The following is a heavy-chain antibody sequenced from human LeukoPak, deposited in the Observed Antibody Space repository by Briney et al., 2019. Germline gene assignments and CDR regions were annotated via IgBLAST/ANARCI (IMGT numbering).Heavy chain of an antibody. D-gene: IGHD2-2*01. CDR3: AKDCSSTSCSGDI. V-gene: IGHV3-30*02. CDR1: GFTFSSYG. CDR2: IRYDGSNK. Sequence: GGSLRLSCAASGFTFSSYGMHWVRQAPGKGLEWVAFIRYDGSNKYYADSVKGRFTISRDNSKNTLYLQMNSLRAEDTAVYYYAKDCSSTSCSGDIWGQGTMVTVSS. J-gene: IGHJ3*02.